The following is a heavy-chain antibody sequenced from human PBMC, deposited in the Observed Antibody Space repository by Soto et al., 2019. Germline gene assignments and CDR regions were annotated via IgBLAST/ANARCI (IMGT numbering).Heavy chain of an antibody. CDR1: GGSFSGYY. Sequence: PSETLSLTCAVYGGSFSGYYWSWIRQPPGKGLEWIGEINHSGSTNYNPSLKSRVTISVDTSKNQFSLKLSSVTAADTAVYYCARGGFDDRSGRHPKGVVTAIRFFDYWGQGTLVTV. V-gene: IGHV4-34*01. CDR2: INHSGST. J-gene: IGHJ4*02. D-gene: IGHD2-21*02. CDR3: ARGGFDDRSGRHPKGVVTAIRFFDY.